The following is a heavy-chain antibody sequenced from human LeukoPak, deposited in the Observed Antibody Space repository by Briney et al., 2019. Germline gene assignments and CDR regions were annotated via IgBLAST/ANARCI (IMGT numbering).Heavy chain of an antibody. J-gene: IGHJ3*02. Sequence: ASVKVSCKASGYTFTSYGISWVRQAPGQGLEWMGWISAYNGNTNYAQKLQGRVTMTTDTSTSTAYMELSSLRSEDTAVYYCARYYYDSSGYHNDAFDIWGQGTMVTVSS. CDR1: GYTFTSYG. CDR3: ARYYYDSSGYHNDAFDI. CDR2: ISAYNGNT. V-gene: IGHV1-18*01. D-gene: IGHD3-22*01.